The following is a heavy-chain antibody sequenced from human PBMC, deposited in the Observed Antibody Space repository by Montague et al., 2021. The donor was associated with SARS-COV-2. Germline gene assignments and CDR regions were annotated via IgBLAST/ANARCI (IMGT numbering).Heavy chain of an antibody. V-gene: IGHV4-4*07. D-gene: IGHD2-15*01. CDR1: GDSISSFY. CDR2: IYASGGT. J-gene: IGHJ4*02. CDR3: GRGVVAATPVVDY. Sequence: SETLSLTCTVSGDSISSFYWNWIRQPAGKGLEWIGRIYASGGTNXNPSLKSRVTMSVDTSKNQFSQKLNSVTAADTAVYYCGRGVVAATPVVDYWGWGTLVTVSS.